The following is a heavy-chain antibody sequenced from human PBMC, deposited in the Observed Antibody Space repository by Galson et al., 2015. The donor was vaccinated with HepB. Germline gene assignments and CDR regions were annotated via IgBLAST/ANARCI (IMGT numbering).Heavy chain of an antibody. Sequence: SLRLPCAASGFTFSNAWMSGVRHAPGKGLEWVGRMKSKTDGGTTDYAAPVKGRFTISRDDSKNTLYLQMNSLKTEDTAVYYCTTDGYCGGDCYPTDADGYYGMDVWGQGTTVTVSS. CDR3: TTDGYCGGDCYPTDADGYYGMDV. J-gene: IGHJ6*02. V-gene: IGHV3-15*01. CDR2: MKSKTDGGTT. D-gene: IGHD2-21*02. CDR1: GFTFSNAW.